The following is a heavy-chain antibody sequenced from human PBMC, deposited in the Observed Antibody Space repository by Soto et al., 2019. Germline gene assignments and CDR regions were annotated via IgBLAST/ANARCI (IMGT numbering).Heavy chain of an antibody. CDR3: AKDRHPDGIWTFDS. Sequence: GGSLILSCAASGFTFSTCTMNWVRQAPGKGLEWVSGINAPGSPTYYAASVKGRFTVSRDNSKKMLFLQMNSLRDEDTAVYYCAKDRHPDGIWTFDSWGPGTLVTVSS. CDR1: GFTFSTCT. V-gene: IGHV3-23*01. CDR2: INAPGSPT. J-gene: IGHJ4*02. D-gene: IGHD3-9*01.